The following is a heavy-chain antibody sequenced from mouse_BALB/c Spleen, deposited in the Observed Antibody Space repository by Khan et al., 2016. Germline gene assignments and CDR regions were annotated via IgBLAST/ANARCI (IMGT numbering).Heavy chain of an antibody. D-gene: IGHD2-4*01. CDR3: ARGYDIYYDYVDY. CDR1: VFNIKDTY. Sequence: VQLQQSGAELVKPGASVKLSCTASVFNIKDTYMHWVKQRPEQGLEWIGRIDPANGNTKYDPKFQGKATITADTSSNTAYLQLSSLTSEDTAVYYCARGYDIYYDYVDYWGQGTTLTVSS. V-gene: IGHV14-3*02. CDR2: IDPANGNT. J-gene: IGHJ2*01.